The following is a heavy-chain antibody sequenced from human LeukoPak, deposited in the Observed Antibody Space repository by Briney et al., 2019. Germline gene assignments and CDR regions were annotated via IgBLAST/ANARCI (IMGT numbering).Heavy chain of an antibody. CDR3: ARGDIVVVPAAYGMDV. CDR2: INHSGST. J-gene: IGHJ6*02. Sequence: PSETLSLTCAVYGGSFSGCYWSWIRQPPGKGLEWIGEINHSGSTNYNPSLKSRVTISVDTSKNQFSLKLSSVTAADTAVYYCARGDIVVVPAAYGMDVWGQGTTVTVSS. CDR1: GGSFSGCY. D-gene: IGHD2-2*01. V-gene: IGHV4-34*01.